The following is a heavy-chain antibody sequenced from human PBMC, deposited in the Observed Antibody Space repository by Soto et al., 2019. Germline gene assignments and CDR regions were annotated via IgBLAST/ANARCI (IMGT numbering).Heavy chain of an antibody. CDR3: AADPSSSWSYYYYGMDV. J-gene: IGHJ6*02. Sequence: SVKVSCKASGFTFTSSAVQWVRQARGQRLEWIGWIVVGSGNTNYAQKFQERVTITRDMSTSTAYMELSSLRSEDTVVYYCAADPSSSWSYYYYGMDVWGQGTTVTVSS. CDR2: IVVGSGNT. V-gene: IGHV1-58*01. CDR1: GFTFTSSA. D-gene: IGHD6-13*01.